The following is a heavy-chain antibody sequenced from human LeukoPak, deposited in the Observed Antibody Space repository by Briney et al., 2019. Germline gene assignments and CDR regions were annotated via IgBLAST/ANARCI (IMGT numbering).Heavy chain of an antibody. V-gene: IGHV3-23*01. CDR3: AKGLATAQGPAAMPL. CDR1: GFTFSSYA. CDR2: ISGSGGNT. J-gene: IGHJ4*02. D-gene: IGHD2-2*01. Sequence: GGSLRLSCAASGFTFSSYAMTWVRQAPGKGLEWVSSISGSGGNTYCADSVKGRFTISRDNSKNTLDLQMNSLRAEDTAIYYCAKGLATAQGPAAMPLWGQGTLVTVSS.